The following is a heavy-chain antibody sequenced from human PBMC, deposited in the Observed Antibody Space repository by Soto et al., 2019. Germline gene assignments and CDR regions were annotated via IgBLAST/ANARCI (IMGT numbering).Heavy chain of an antibody. V-gene: IGHV4-31*03. J-gene: IGHJ6*03. D-gene: IGHD6-13*01. CDR3: ARSPAAAGTPYYYYYYMDV. CDR1: GGSISSGGYY. CDR2: IYYSGST. Sequence: PSETLSLTCTVSGGSISSGGYYWSWIRQHPGKGLEWIGYIYYSGSTYYNPSLKSRVTISVDTSKNQFSLKLSSVTAADTAVYYCARSPAAAGTPYYYYYYMDVWGKGTTVTVSS.